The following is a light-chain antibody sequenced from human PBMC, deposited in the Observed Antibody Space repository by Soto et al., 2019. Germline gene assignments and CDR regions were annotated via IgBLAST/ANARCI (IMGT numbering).Light chain of an antibody. J-gene: IGKJ1*01. Sequence: TQPPSSLPVSLGERATINCKSSQSVLYSSNNKYLLAWYQHKPGQSHEMIIDWASIQESGVPDRFSGSGSGTDFTLTISRLQSEDVAFYYCQQYYTNSWSFGQGTKVDIK. V-gene: IGKV4-1*01. CDR2: WAS. CDR3: QQYYTNSWS. CDR1: QSVLYSSNNKYL.